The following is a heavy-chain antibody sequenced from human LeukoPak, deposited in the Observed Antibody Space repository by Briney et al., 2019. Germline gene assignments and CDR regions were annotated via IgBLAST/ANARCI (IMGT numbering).Heavy chain of an antibody. D-gene: IGHD3-22*01. V-gene: IGHV1-69*02. J-gene: IGHJ4*02. CDR1: GGTFSSYT. CDR2: IIPILGIA. Sequence: ASVKVSCKASGGTFSSYTISWVRQAPGQGLEWMGRIIPILGIANYAQKFQGRVTITADKSTSTAYMELSSLRSEDTAVYYCASGGSSGYPQDYWGQGTLVTASS. CDR3: ASGGSSGYPQDY.